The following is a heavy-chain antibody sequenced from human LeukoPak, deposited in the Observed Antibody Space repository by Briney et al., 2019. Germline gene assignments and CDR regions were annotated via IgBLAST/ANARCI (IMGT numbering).Heavy chain of an antibody. D-gene: IGHD6-19*01. CDR1: GFTFSNYW. V-gene: IGHV3-7*04. J-gene: IGHJ4*02. CDR2: IKAGGSEK. CDR3: ARDRPSGWYLQRYFNY. Sequence: GGSLRLSCVVSGFTFSNYWMSWVRQAPGKGLEWVANIKAGGSEKNYVDSVKGRFTISRDNAKNSLYLQMNSLRAEDTAVYYCARDRPSGWYLQRYFNYWGQGNLVTLSS.